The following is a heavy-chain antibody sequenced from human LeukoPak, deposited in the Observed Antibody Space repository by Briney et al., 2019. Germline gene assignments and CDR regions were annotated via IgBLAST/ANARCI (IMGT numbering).Heavy chain of an antibody. V-gene: IGHV1-2*02. D-gene: IGHD1-26*01. J-gene: IGHJ4*02. Sequence: ASVKVSCKASGYTFTGYYMHWVRQAPGQGLEWMGWINPNSGGTNYAQKFQGRVTMTRDTSISTAYMELSRLRSDDTAVYYCAVSSSGSYFGPFDYWGQGTLVTVSS. CDR2: INPNSGGT. CDR3: AVSSSGSYFGPFDY. CDR1: GYTFTGYY.